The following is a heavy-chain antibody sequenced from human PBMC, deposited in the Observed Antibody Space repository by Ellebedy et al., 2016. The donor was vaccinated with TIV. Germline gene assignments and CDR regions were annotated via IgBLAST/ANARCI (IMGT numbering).Heavy chain of an antibody. D-gene: IGHD3-10*01. J-gene: IGHJ4*02. V-gene: IGHV3-74*01. CDR1: GFTFSSHW. CDR3: ARGQVEDVVRGVSIDY. Sequence: PGGSLRLSCAVSGFTFSSHWMHWVRQAPGKGLVWVSHINSDGSTTRYADSVKGRLTISRDNAKNTLYLQMNSLRAEDTAVYYVARGQVEDVVRGVSIDYWGQGTLVTVSS. CDR2: INSDGSTT.